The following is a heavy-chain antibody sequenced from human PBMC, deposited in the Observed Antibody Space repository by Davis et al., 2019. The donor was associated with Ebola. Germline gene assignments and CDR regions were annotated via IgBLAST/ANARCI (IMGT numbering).Heavy chain of an antibody. CDR2: ISGSGGST. J-gene: IGHJ4*02. Sequence: GESLKISCAASGFTFSSYAMSWVRQAPGKGLEWVSAISGSGGSTYYADSVKGRFTISRDNSKNTLYLQMNSLRAEDTAVYYCAKAFGGSYWGTFDYWGQGTLVTVSS. CDR3: AKAFGGSYWGTFDY. V-gene: IGHV3-23*01. CDR1: GFTFSSYA. D-gene: IGHD1-26*01.